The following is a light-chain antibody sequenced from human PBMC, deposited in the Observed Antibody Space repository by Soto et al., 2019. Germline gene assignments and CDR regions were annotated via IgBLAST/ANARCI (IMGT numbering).Light chain of an antibody. V-gene: IGKV1-6*01. CDR2: AAS. J-gene: IGKJ3*01. CDR3: LQYNNYPLT. CDR1: QGIRND. Sequence: AIQMTQSPSSLSASVGDRVTITCRASQGIRNDLVWYQQKPGKAPKLLVYAASSLQSGVPSRFIGSGSGTDFTLTISSLRLEDFATYYGLQYNNYPLTFGPGTKVEIK.